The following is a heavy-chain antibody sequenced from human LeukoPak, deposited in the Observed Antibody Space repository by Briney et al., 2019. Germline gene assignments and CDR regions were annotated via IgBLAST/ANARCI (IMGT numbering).Heavy chain of an antibody. CDR2: IKSQSDGGTT. Sequence: PGGSLRLSCAASGFTFSDAWMNWVRQAPGKGLEWVGRIKSQSDGGTTDYATPVKGRFTISRDDSRGTLNLQMNSLSIEDTAVYFCYTRRYSNGRTKVLRDYWGQGTLVTVSS. J-gene: IGHJ4*02. D-gene: IGHD6-19*01. CDR3: YTRRYSNGRTKVLRDY. CDR1: GFTFSDAW. V-gene: IGHV3-15*01.